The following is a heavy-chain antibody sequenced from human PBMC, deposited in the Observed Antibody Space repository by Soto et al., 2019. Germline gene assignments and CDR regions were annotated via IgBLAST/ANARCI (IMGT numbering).Heavy chain of an antibody. Sequence: QVQLVQSGAEVKKPGASVKVSCKASGYTFTSYDINWVRQATGQGLEWLGWMNPNSGNTGYAQKFQGRVTMTRNTSISTAYMELSSRRAEDTAVDYCAGRGYSPTYYYYMDVWGKGTTVTVSS. J-gene: IGHJ6*03. CDR3: AGRGYSPTYYYYMDV. CDR1: GYTFTSYD. V-gene: IGHV1-8*01. CDR2: MNPNSGNT. D-gene: IGHD5-18*01.